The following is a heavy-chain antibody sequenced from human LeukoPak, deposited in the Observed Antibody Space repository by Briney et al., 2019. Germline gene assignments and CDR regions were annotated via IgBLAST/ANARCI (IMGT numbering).Heavy chain of an antibody. CDR2: IIPILGIA. Sequence: ASVKVSCKASGGTFSSYAISWVRQAPGQGLEWMGKIIPILGIANYAQKFQGRVTITADKSTSTAYMELSSLRSEDTAVYYCARDRSPWFGASQLLGYWGQGTLVTVSS. CDR1: GGTFSSYA. CDR3: ARDRSPWFGASQLLGY. V-gene: IGHV1-69*04. D-gene: IGHD3-10*01. J-gene: IGHJ4*02.